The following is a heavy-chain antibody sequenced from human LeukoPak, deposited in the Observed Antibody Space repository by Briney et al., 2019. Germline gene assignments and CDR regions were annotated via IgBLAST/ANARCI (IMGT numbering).Heavy chain of an antibody. V-gene: IGHV1-3*01. Sequence: GASVKVSCKASGYTFTSYAMHWVRQAPGQRLEWMGWINAGNGNTKYSQKFQGRVTITRDTSARTAYMELSSLRSEDTAVYYCAREDGGYYYYYGVDVWGKGTTVTVSS. D-gene: IGHD3-10*01. CDR1: GYTFTSYA. J-gene: IGHJ6*04. CDR3: AREDGGYYYYYGVDV. CDR2: INAGNGNT.